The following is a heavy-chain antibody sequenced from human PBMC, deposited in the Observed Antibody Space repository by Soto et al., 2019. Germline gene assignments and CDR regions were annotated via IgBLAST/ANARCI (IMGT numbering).Heavy chain of an antibody. Sequence: GESLKISCKGSGYSFTSYWISWVRQMPGKGLEWMGRIDPSDSYTNYSPSFQGHVTISVDKSISTVYLQWSSLKASDTAMYFCARRPIYDYDFWSGPDYAFDIWGQGTMVTVSS. CDR3: ARRPIYDYDFWSGPDYAFDI. CDR2: IDPSDSYT. V-gene: IGHV5-10-1*01. CDR1: GYSFTSYW. D-gene: IGHD3-3*01. J-gene: IGHJ3*02.